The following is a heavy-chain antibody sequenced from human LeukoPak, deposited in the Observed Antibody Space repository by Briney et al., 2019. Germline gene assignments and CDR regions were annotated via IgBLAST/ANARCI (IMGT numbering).Heavy chain of an antibody. D-gene: IGHD4/OR15-4a*01. CDR2: INHSGST. CDR1: GGSFSGYY. Sequence: PSETLSLTRAVYGGSFSGYYWSWIRQPPGKGLEWIGEINHSGSTNYNPSLKSRVTISVDTSKNQFSLKLSSVTAADTAVYYCARVMDTGYGGKLLGYYYYMDVWGKGTTVTVSS. CDR3: ARVMDTGYGGKLLGYYYYMDV. J-gene: IGHJ6*03. V-gene: IGHV4-34*01.